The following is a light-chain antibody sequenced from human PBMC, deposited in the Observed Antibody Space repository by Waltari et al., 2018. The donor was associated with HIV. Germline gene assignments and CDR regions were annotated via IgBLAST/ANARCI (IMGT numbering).Light chain of an antibody. CDR3: SSYTSTYV. CDR1: SSDVGGYNY. V-gene: IGLV2-14*01. CDR2: DVS. Sequence: QSALTQPASVSGSPGQSITISCTGTSSDVGGYNYVSWYQQHPGKAPKLMIYDVSNRPSGVSNRFSGSKSGNTASLTISWLQAEDEADYYCSSYTSTYVFGTGTKVTVL. J-gene: IGLJ1*01.